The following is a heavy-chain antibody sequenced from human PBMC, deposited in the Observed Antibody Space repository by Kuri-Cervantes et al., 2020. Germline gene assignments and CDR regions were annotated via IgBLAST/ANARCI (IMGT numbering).Heavy chain of an antibody. V-gene: IGHV1-2*04. J-gene: IGHJ6*03. Sequence: ASVKVSCKASGYTFTGYYMHWVRQAPGQGLEWMGWINPNSGGTNYAQKFQDWVTMTRDTSISTAYMELSSLRSDDTAVYYCAREGVSGVVAYYMDVWGKGTTVTVSS. CDR1: GYTFTGYY. CDR3: AREGVSGVVAYYMDV. D-gene: IGHD2-15*01. CDR2: INPNSGGT.